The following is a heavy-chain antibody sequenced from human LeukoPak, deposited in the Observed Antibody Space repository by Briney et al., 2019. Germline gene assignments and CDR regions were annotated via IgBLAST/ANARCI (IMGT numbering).Heavy chain of an antibody. Sequence: ASVKVSCKASGYTFTGYYMHWVRQAPGQGLEWMGRINPNSGGTNYAQKFRGRVTMTRDTSISTAYMELSRLRSDDTAVYYCARSMVRGLYSYYYYMDVWGKGTTVTVS. D-gene: IGHD3-10*01. CDR3: ARSMVRGLYSYYYYMDV. V-gene: IGHV1-2*06. CDR1: GYTFTGYY. CDR2: INPNSGGT. J-gene: IGHJ6*03.